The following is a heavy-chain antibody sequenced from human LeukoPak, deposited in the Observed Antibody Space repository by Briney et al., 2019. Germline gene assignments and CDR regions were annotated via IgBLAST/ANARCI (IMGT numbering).Heavy chain of an antibody. J-gene: IGHJ6*03. D-gene: IGHD1-14*01. Sequence: DWVSAISGSGGSTYYADSVKGRFTISRDNSKNTLYLQMNSLRAEDTAVYYCATNPSFYPLYYYYMDVWGKGTTVTVSS. V-gene: IGHV3-23*01. CDR3: ATNPSFYPLYYYYMDV. CDR2: ISGSGGST.